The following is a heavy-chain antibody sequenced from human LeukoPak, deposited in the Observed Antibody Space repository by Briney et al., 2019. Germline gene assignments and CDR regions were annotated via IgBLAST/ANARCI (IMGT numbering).Heavy chain of an antibody. D-gene: IGHD3-3*02. CDR1: GCTVNNKF. Sequence: GGSLRLSCAASGCTVNNKFMTWVRQAPGKGLEWVSVIYNSDNTYYADSVKGRFTISRDISKNTLYLQMNSLRAEDTAVYYCARDHVLANGTPHHWGQGTLVTVSS. J-gene: IGHJ4*02. CDR3: ARDHVLANGTPHH. V-gene: IGHV3-66*01. CDR2: IYNSDNT.